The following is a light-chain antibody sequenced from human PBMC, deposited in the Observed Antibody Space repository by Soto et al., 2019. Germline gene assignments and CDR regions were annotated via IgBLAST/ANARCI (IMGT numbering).Light chain of an antibody. V-gene: IGKV1D-13*01. CDR2: DPS. CDR3: QQFHHYPYS. J-gene: IGKJ2*03. Sequence: AIQLTQSPSSLSASVGDRVTITCRASQGISTALAWYQQKPGKAPEFLIFDPSILGPGVPSRFSGSGSETDFTLTISSLQPEDFATYSCQQFHHYPYSFGQGTKVEI. CDR1: QGISTA.